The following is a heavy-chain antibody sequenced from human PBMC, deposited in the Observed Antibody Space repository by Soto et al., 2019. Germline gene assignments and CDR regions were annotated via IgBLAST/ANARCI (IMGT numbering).Heavy chain of an antibody. D-gene: IGHD6-13*01. CDR2: ISGSGGST. V-gene: IGHV3-23*01. J-gene: IGHJ4*02. CDR1: GFTVSSKY. CDR3: AKPAYSSSWRVAVFDY. Sequence: GGSLRLSCAASGFTVSSKYMSWVRQAPGKGLEWVSAISGSGGSTYYADSVKGRFTISRDNSKNTLYLQMNSLRAEDTAVYYCAKPAYSSSWRVAVFDYWGQGTLVTVSS.